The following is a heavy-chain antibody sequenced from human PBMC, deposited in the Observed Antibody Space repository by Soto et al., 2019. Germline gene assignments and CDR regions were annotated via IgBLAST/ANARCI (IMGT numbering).Heavy chain of an antibody. J-gene: IGHJ4*02. CDR2: IRSKANSYAT. D-gene: IGHD3-22*01. V-gene: IGHV3-73*01. Sequence: GGSLRLSCAASGFTFSGSAMHWVRQASGKGLEWVGRIRSKANSYATAYAASVKGRFTISRDDSKNTANLQMNSLKTEDTAVYYCTRSTYDYYRSGYYRVDYWGQGTPGTVSS. CDR3: TRSTYDYYRSGYYRVDY. CDR1: GFTFSGSA.